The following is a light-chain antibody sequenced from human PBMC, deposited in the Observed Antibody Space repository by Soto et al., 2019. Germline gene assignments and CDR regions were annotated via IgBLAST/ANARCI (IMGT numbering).Light chain of an antibody. CDR1: QSVRSN. CDR3: QQYRNSCT. V-gene: IGKV3-15*01. Sequence: RGTTQSSASLYDYPEKRATLTCRASQSVRSNLAWYQQKPGQAPLLLIYGASTRVTGIPARFSGSGSGKEFTLTSSILPDEDAADYFCQQYRNSCTFGLGTKVDI. CDR2: GAS. J-gene: IGKJ1*01.